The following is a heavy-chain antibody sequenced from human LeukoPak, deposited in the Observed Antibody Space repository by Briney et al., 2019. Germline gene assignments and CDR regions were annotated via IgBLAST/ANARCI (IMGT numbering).Heavy chain of an antibody. J-gene: IGHJ3*02. D-gene: IGHD6-19*01. CDR3: VKVPRSGCCAFDI. Sequence: GGSLRLSCAASGFTFSSYSMHWVRQAPGKGLEWVAAISYDESNEYYVDSVKGRFTVSRDNSRNTLYLQMNSLRVEDTAVYYCVKVPRSGCCAFDIWGQGTMVTVPS. V-gene: IGHV3-30*18. CDR2: ISYDESNE. CDR1: GFTFSSYS.